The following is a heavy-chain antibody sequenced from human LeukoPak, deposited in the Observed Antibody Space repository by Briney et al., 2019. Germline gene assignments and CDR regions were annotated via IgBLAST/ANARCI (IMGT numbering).Heavy chain of an antibody. J-gene: IGHJ6*03. V-gene: IGHV3-9*01. Sequence: GGSLRLSCAASGFTFSSYTMNWVRQAPGKGLEWVSGISWNSGSIGYADSVKGRFTISRDNAKNSLYLQMNSLRAEDTALYYCAKDAHNYFYYYMDVWGKGTTVTVSS. CDR1: GFTFSSYT. CDR3: AKDAHNYFYYYMDV. CDR2: ISWNSGSI.